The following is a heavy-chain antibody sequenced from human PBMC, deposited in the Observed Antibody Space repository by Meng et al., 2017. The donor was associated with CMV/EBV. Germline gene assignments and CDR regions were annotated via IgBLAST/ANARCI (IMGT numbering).Heavy chain of an antibody. CDR1: EFSLCSYA. D-gene: IGHD5-18*01. CDR3: ASPMQGYSYGSGYHY. J-gene: IGHJ4*02. V-gene: IGHV3-23*01. Sequence: SEFSLCSYAMSGVRQAPGKGLEWVSAISGSGGSTYYADSVKGRFTISRYNSKNTLYLQMNSLRAEDTAVYYCASPMQGYSYGSGYHYWGQGTLVTVSS. CDR2: ISGSGGST.